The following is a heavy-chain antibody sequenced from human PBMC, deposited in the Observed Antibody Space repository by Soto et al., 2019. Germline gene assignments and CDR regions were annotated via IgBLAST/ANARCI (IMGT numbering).Heavy chain of an antibody. CDR1: GYSFRSYG. CDR2: INVDNGDT. J-gene: IGHJ5*02. D-gene: IGHD7-27*01. Sequence: ASVKVSCKAPGYSFRSYGIQWVRQAPGQSLEWMGWINVDNGDTKYSQNFQDRVTIIRDTSASTVYMELSSLRTEETAVYYCARVGLTYLRLFDPWGQGSRVTVSS. CDR3: ARVGLTYLRLFDP. V-gene: IGHV1-3*01.